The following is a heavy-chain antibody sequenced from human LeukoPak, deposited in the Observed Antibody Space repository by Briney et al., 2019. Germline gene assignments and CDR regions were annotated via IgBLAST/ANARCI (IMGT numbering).Heavy chain of an antibody. V-gene: IGHV3-48*03. CDR1: GFTFSSYE. Sequence: GGSLRLSCAASGFTFSSYEMNWVRQAPGKGLEWVSYISSSGSTTYYADSVKGRFTISRDNAKNSLYLQMNSLRAEDTAVYYCASTTLGELSLYAFDYWGQGTLVTVSS. D-gene: IGHD3-16*01. CDR3: ASTTLGELSLYAFDY. J-gene: IGHJ4*02. CDR2: ISSSGSTT.